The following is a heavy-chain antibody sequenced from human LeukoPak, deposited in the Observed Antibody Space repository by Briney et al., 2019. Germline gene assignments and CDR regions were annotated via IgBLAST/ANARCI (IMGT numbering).Heavy chain of an antibody. V-gene: IGHV3-48*03. CDR3: ATDIDNAIRMAAFDI. Sequence: GGSLRLSCAASGFTFSSYEMNWVRQAPGKGLEWVSYISSSGSTIYYADSVKGRFTISRDNAKNSLYLQMNSLRAEDTAVYYCATDIDNAIRMAAFDIWGQGTMVTVSS. D-gene: IGHD5-24*01. CDR2: ISSSGSTI. CDR1: GFTFSSYE. J-gene: IGHJ3*02.